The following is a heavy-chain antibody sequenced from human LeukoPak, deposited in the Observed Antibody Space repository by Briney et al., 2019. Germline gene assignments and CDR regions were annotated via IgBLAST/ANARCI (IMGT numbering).Heavy chain of an antibody. CDR3: ARSDGYGLAGI. Sequence: SETLSLTCSVSGGSISSSSYYWGWIRQPPGKGLEWIGSIYYSGNTYYKPSLKSRVTISVDTSKNQFSLKLSSVTAADTAVYYCARSDGYGLAGIWGQGTMVTVSS. D-gene: IGHD6-13*01. J-gene: IGHJ3*02. V-gene: IGHV4-39*07. CDR2: IYYSGNT. CDR1: GGSISSSSYY.